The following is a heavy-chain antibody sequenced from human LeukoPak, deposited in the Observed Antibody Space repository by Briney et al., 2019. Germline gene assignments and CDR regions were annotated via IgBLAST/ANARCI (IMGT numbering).Heavy chain of an antibody. CDR3: ASITRYDYVWGSYRPVGDY. Sequence: SQTLSLTCTVSGGSISSGDYYWTWIRQPPGKGLEWIGYIYYSGSTYYNPSLKGRVTISVDTSKNQFSLKLSSVTAADTAVYYCASITRYDYVWGSYRPVGDYWGQGTLVTVSS. CDR1: GGSISSGDYY. CDR2: IYYSGST. J-gene: IGHJ4*02. V-gene: IGHV4-30-4*01. D-gene: IGHD3-16*02.